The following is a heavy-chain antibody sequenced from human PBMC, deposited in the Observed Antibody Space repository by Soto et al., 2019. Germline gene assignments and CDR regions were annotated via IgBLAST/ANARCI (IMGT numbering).Heavy chain of an antibody. J-gene: IGHJ3*01. D-gene: IGHD2-8*01. CDR3: ARSVMVYTSAFDV. CDR2: IYYSGST. CDR1: GGSISSGGYY. Sequence: QVQLQESGPGLVKPSQTLSLTCTVSGGSISSGGYYWSWIRQHPGKGLEWIGYIYYSGSTYYNPYLKSRVTVSVDTSKNQFSLKLSSVTAADTAVYYCARSVMVYTSAFDVWGQGTMVTVSS. V-gene: IGHV4-31*03.